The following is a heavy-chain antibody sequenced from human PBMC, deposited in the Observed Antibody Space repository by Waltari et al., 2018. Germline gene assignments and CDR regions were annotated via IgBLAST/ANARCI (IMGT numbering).Heavy chain of an antibody. CDR1: GFTFSSYW. CDR3: ATHRPGGYGMDV. CDR2: ITSDGGRK. Sequence: EVQLMESGGGLVQPGGSLRLSCAASGFTFSSYWMHWVRQVPGKGLVWVSAITSDGGRKRYADSVKGRFTISRDNAKNTLYLQMNSLRADDTAVYYCATHRPGGYGMDVWGHGTTVTVSS. V-gene: IGHV3-74*01. D-gene: IGHD2-15*01. J-gene: IGHJ6*02.